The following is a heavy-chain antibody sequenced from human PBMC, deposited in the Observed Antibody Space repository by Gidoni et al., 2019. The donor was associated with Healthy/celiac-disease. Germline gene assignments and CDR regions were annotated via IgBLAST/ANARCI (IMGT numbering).Heavy chain of an antibody. J-gene: IGHJ6*02. V-gene: IGHV3-30*18. CDR1: GFTFSSYG. Sequence: QVQLVESGGGVVQPGRSLRLSCAASGFTFSSYGMHWVRQAPGKGLEWVAVISYDGSNKYYADSVKGRFTISRDNSKNTLYLQMNSLRAEDTAVYYCAKELITMVRGVIKYYYGMDVWGQGTTVTVSS. D-gene: IGHD3-10*01. CDR2: ISYDGSNK. CDR3: AKELITMVRGVIKYYYGMDV.